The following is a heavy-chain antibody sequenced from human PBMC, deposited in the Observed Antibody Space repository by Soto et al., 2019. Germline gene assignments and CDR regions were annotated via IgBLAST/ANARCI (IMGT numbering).Heavy chain of an antibody. CDR2: IYHSGST. V-gene: IGHV4-30-2*01. Sequence: SETLSLTCAVSGGSISSGGYSWSWIRQPPGKGLEWIGYIYHSGSTYYNPSLKSRVTISVDRSKNQFSLKLSSVTAADTAVYYCARVFTIFGVVIGHSHWLDPWGQGTLVTVSS. CDR1: GGSISSGGYS. D-gene: IGHD3-3*01. CDR3: ARVFTIFGVVIGHSHWLDP. J-gene: IGHJ5*02.